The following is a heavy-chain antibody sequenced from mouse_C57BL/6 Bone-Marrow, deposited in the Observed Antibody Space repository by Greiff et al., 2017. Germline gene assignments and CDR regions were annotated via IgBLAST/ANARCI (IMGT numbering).Heavy chain of an antibody. Sequence: DVQLQESGPGLVKPSPSLYLSCSVSGYSITSGYFWNWIRQFPGNKLEWMGYIRYDGSNNYNPSLKNRISITRDTSKNQFCLKLNSVTTEDAAAYYCARNYYDNYVGDYWGQGTTLTVSS. CDR2: IRYDGSN. CDR3: ARNYYDNYVGDY. V-gene: IGHV3-6*01. CDR1: GYSITSGYF. J-gene: IGHJ2*01. D-gene: IGHD2-1*01.